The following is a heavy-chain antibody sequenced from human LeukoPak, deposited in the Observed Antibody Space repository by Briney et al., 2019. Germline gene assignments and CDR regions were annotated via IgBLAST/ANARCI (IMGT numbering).Heavy chain of an antibody. D-gene: IGHD3-10*01. CDR2: IYTSGST. CDR1: GGSISSYY. CDR3: ARDGWFGELLDY. V-gene: IGHV4-4*07. Sequence: AETQGLTCTVSGGSISSYYWSWIRQPAGKGLEWIGRIYTSGSTKYSPSLKSRVTMSIETSKNQFSLKLSSVTAADTAVYYCARDGWFGELLDYWGQGTLVSV. J-gene: IGHJ4*02.